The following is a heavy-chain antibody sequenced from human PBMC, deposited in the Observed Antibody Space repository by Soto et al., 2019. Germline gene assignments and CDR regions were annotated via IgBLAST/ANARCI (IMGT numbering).Heavy chain of an antibody. CDR2: IKRDGREE. Sequence: EVQLVESWGGLVQPGGSLRLSCAASGFTFRSYSMSWVRQAPGKGLEWVANIKRDGREENYVDSVKGRFTISRDNAQNSLFLQMNSLRAEDTAVYYCARETNWSMSDRWGQGTLVTVSS. J-gene: IGHJ5*02. D-gene: IGHD3-10*02. CDR1: GFTFRSYS. CDR3: ARETNWSMSDR. V-gene: IGHV3-7*03.